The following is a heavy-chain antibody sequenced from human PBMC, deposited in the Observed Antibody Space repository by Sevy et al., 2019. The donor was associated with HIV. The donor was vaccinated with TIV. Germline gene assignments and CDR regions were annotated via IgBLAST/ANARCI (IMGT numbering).Heavy chain of an antibody. CDR3: ALERLSSDVAEYFQN. CDR1: GFTFSRYS. CDR2: ISLDASNK. J-gene: IGHJ1*01. V-gene: IGHV3-30*04. Sequence: GGSLRLSCAASGFTFSRYSMHWVRQAPGKGLEWVATISLDASNKHYADSVKGRFTISRDNFQNLLFLQMNSLRPEDTAVYYCALERLSSDVAEYFQNWGQGTLVTVSS. D-gene: IGHD1-1*01.